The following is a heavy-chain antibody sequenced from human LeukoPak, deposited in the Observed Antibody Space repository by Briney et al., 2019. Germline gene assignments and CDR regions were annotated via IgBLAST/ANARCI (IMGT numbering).Heavy chain of an antibody. CDR3: ARVPSIAGFDY. CDR2: MNPNSGNT. CDR1: GYTFTSYD. J-gene: IGHJ4*02. Sequence: ASVKVSCKASGYTFTSYDINWGRQATRQGLEWMGWMNPNSGNTGYAQKFQGRVTMTSNTSISTAYMQLSSLRSEDTAVYYCARVPSIAGFDYWGQGTLVTVSS. V-gene: IGHV1-8*01. D-gene: IGHD6-13*01.